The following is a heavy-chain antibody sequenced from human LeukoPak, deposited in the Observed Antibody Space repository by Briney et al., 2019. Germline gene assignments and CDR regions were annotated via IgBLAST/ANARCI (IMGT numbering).Heavy chain of an antibody. D-gene: IGHD3-9*01. CDR2: ISSSGSTI. V-gene: IGHV3-48*04. J-gene: IGHJ4*02. Sequence: GGSLRLSCAASGFTFSTYNMNWVRQAPGKGLEWVSYISSSGSTIYYADSVKGRFTISRDNAKNSLYLQMNSLRAEDTAVYYCARDPRKFDEYYFDYWGQGTLVTVSS. CDR1: GFTFSTYN. CDR3: ARDPRKFDEYYFDY.